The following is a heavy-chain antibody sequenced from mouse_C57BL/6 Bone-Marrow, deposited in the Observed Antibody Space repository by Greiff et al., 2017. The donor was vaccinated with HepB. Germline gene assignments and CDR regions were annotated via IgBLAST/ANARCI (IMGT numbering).Heavy chain of an antibody. V-gene: IGHV5-6*01. CDR1: GFTFSSYG. J-gene: IGHJ3*01. CDR3: ARPRYFRALAY. CDR2: ISSGGSYT. D-gene: IGHD2-12*01. Sequence: EVKVVESGGDLVKPGGSLKLSCAASGFTFSSYGMSWVRQTPDKRLEWVATISSGGSYTYYPDSVKGRFTISRDNAKNTLYLQMSSLKSEDTAMYYCARPRYFRALAYWGQGTLVTVSA.